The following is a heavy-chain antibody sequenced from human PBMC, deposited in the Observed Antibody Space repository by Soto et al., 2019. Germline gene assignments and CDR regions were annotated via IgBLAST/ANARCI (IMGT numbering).Heavy chain of an antibody. V-gene: IGHV4-39*01. D-gene: IGHD4-17*01. Sequence: SETLSLTCTVSGVSISSSSYYWGWIRQPPGKGLEWIGSIYYSGSTYYNPSLKGRVTISVDTSKNQFSLKLSSVTAADTSVYYCASPVAYGDYGRFDPWGQGTLVTVSS. CDR3: ASPVAYGDYGRFDP. J-gene: IGHJ5*02. CDR1: GVSISSSSYY. CDR2: IYYSGST.